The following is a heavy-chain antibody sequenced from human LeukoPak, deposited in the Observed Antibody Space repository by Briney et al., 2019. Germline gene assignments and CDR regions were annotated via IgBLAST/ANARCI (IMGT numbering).Heavy chain of an antibody. CDR2: INAGNGNT. V-gene: IGHV1-3*03. Sequence: GASVKVSCKASGYTFTNYVMHWVRQAPGQRLEWMGWINAGNGNTKYSQEFQGRVTTTRDTSASTVYMELSSLRSEDMAVYYCARDYCSSTSCYTYYFDYWGQGTLVTVSS. CDR1: GYTFTNYV. CDR3: ARDYCSSTSCYTYYFDY. J-gene: IGHJ4*02. D-gene: IGHD2-2*02.